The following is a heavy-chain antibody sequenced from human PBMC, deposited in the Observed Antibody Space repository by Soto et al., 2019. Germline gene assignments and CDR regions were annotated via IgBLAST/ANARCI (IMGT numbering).Heavy chain of an antibody. D-gene: IGHD6-13*01. CDR3: AKELMLAAGSWLTSDQPYYGMDV. CDR2: IIGSGVRT. J-gene: IGHJ6*02. V-gene: IGHV3-23*01. CDR1: GFTSSHYA. Sequence: EVQLLESGGGLVQSGGSLRVSCAASGFTSSHYAMSWVRQAPGKGLEWVSSIIGSGVRTYYADSVQGRFTISRDNSKNMLYLQMDRLRAEYTAIYYCAKELMLAAGSWLTSDQPYYGMDVWGQGTTVTVSS.